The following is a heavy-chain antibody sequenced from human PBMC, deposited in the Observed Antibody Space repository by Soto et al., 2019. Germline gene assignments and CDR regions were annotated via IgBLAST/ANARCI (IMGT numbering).Heavy chain of an antibody. CDR1: GFTFNTYA. V-gene: IGHV3-23*01. J-gene: IGHJ4*02. Sequence: EVQLLESGGGLVQPGGSLRLSCAASGFTFNTYAMTWVRQAPGKGLEWVSAISGSGDNTYYADSVKGRFTISRANSKNTLHLQMNSLRVEDTALYYCAKGDTTAAGTVDYWGQGTLVTVSS. CDR2: ISGSGDNT. D-gene: IGHD6-13*01. CDR3: AKGDTTAAGTVDY.